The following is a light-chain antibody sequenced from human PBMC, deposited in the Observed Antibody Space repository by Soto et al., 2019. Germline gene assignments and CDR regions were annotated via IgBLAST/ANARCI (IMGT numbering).Light chain of an antibody. CDR1: QSVSSS. CDR3: QQRSNWPPT. Sequence: EIVLTQSPGTLSLSPGERATLSCKASQSVSSSLAWYQQKPGQAPRLVIYGASTRATGIPAWFSGSGSGTDFTLTISSLQAEDVAVYYCQQRSNWPPTFGQGTRLEIK. J-gene: IGKJ5*01. V-gene: IGKV3-15*01. CDR2: GAS.